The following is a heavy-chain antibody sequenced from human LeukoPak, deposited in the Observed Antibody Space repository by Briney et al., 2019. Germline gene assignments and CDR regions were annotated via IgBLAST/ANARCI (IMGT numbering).Heavy chain of an antibody. CDR2: SYYTGST. Sequence: SETLSLTCTVSGSSVSTYHWGWIRQPPGKGLGWIGYSYYTGSTNYNPSLTGRVTISVDMSKNQFSLKLISVTAADTAVYHCARVRGGYDAIDHWGQGTLVTVSS. CDR1: GSSVSTYH. J-gene: IGHJ4*02. V-gene: IGHV4-59*02. CDR3: ARVRGGYDAIDH. D-gene: IGHD5-12*01.